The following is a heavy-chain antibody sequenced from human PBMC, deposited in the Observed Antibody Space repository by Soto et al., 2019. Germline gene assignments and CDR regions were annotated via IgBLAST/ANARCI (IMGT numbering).Heavy chain of an antibody. CDR1: GYIFTDHL. V-gene: IGHV1-2*02. CDR3: ARGAQGFFPVSGIYFYFDH. J-gene: IGHJ4*02. Sequence: SVKVSCKTSGYIFTDHLIHWVRQSPGQGLQWVGWVHPDSGGTNVAQAFQDRVTMTADTSITTAYMDLARLRPDDTAIFYCARGAQGFFPVSGIYFYFDHWGQGTPVTVSS. CDR2: VHPDSGGT. D-gene: IGHD3-22*01.